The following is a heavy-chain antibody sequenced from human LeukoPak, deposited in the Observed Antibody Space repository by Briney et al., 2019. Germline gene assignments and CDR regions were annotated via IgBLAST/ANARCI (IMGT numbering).Heavy chain of an antibody. CDR3: TTEVLRFLEWFEADYYYYYMDV. J-gene: IGHJ6*03. D-gene: IGHD3-3*01. CDR1: GFTFSNAW. Sequence: GGSLRLSCAASGFTFSNAWTSWVRQAPGKGLEWVGRIKSKTDGGTTDYAAPVKGRFTISRDDSKNTLYLQMNSLKTEDTAVYYCTTEVLRFLEWFEADYYYYYMDVWGKGTTVTVSS. CDR2: IKSKTDGGTT. V-gene: IGHV3-15*01.